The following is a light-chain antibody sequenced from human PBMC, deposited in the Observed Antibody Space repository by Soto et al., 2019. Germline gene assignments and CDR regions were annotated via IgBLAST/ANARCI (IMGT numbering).Light chain of an antibody. J-gene: IGLJ2*01. V-gene: IGLV6-57*02. CDR1: SGSIASNY. Sequence: NFMLTQPHSVSESPGKTVTISCTGSSGSIASNYVQWYQQRPGSAPTTVIYEDNQRPSGVPDRFSGSIDSSSNSASLTISGLKTEDEADYSCQSYDSSNVVFGGGTKVTVL. CDR3: QSYDSSNVV. CDR2: EDN.